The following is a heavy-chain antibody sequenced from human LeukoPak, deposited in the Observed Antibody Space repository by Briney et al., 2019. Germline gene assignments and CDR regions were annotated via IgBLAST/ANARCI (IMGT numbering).Heavy chain of an antibody. J-gene: IGHJ4*02. CDR1: GFTFSNYG. V-gene: IGHV3-30*02. Sequence: GGSLRLSCATSGFTFSNYGMHWIRQTPGKGLEWVAFIRSDESDKYYADSVKGRFTISRDNAKNSLYLQMNSLRAEDTAVYYCAIGRTSVDYWGQGTLVTVSS. CDR2: IRSDESDK. CDR3: AIGRTSVDY. D-gene: IGHD2-2*01.